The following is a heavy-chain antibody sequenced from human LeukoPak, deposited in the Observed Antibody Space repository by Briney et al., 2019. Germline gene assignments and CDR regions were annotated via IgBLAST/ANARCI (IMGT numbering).Heavy chain of an antibody. CDR2: IYYSGST. CDR3: ARRDVDIVATGGRFDI. Sequence: PSETLSLTCAVSGGSISSSNWWSWVRQPPGKGLEWIGSIYYSGSTYYNPSLKSRVTISVDTSKNQFSLKLSSVTAADTAVYYCARRDVDIVATGGRFDIWGQGTMVTVSS. CDR1: GGSISSSNW. J-gene: IGHJ3*02. V-gene: IGHV4-4*02. D-gene: IGHD5-12*01.